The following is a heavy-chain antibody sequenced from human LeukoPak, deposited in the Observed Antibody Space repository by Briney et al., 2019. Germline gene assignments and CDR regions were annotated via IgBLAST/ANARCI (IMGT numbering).Heavy chain of an antibody. CDR3: ARICSSGCRTPSGGY. V-gene: IGHV3-48*02. CDR2: ISSSSTI. Sequence: PGGSLRLSCAASGFTFSSYSMNWVRQAPGKGLEWVSYISSSSTIYYADSVKGRFTISRDNAKNSLYLQMNSLRDEDTAVYYCARICSSGCRTPSGGYWGQGTLVTVSS. CDR1: GFTFSSYS. J-gene: IGHJ4*02. D-gene: IGHD6-19*01.